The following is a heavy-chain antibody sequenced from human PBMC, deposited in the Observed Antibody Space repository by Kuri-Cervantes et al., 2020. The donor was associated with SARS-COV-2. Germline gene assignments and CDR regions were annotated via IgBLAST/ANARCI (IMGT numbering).Heavy chain of an antibody. CDR3: ATMSGWRWYYDSSGYRGGDY. J-gene: IGHJ4*02. CDR2: IIPIFGTA. CDR1: GGTFSSYA. D-gene: IGHD3-22*01. Sequence: SVKVSCKASGGTFSSYAISWVRQAPGQGLEWMGGIIPIFGTANYAQKFQGRVTMTEDTSTDTAYMELSSLRSEDTAVYYCATMSGWRWYYDSSGYRGGDYWGQGTLVTVSS. V-gene: IGHV1-69*06.